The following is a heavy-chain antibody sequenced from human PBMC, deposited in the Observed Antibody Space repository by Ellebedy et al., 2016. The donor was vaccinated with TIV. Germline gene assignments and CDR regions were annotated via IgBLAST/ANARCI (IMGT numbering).Heavy chain of an antibody. J-gene: IGHJ4*02. CDR1: GFTFSSYA. D-gene: IGHD3-22*01. CDR3: AKGANYYDSSIDF. Sequence: GESLKISCAASGFTFSSYAMSWVRQAPGKGLDWVSFMSSDGRNQYYADSVKGRFTISRDNSKKTLYLQMNSLRAEDTAVYYCAKGANYYDSSIDFWGQGTLVTVSS. V-gene: IGHV3-30*18. CDR2: MSSDGRNQ.